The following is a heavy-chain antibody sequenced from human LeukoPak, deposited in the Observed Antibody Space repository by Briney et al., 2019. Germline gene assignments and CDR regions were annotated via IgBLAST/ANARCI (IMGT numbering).Heavy chain of an antibody. Sequence: ASVKVSCKATGYTFNMFGIAWLRQAPGQGLERVGWISAYNADRKFAQKVQGRVTMTTDTSTSTVYMDLGSLRSDDTAVYYCARALGHSSEWFIDFWGQGTLVTVSS. CDR2: ISAYNADR. CDR3: ARALGHSSEWFIDF. V-gene: IGHV1-18*01. D-gene: IGHD3-22*01. CDR1: GYTFNMFG. J-gene: IGHJ4*02.